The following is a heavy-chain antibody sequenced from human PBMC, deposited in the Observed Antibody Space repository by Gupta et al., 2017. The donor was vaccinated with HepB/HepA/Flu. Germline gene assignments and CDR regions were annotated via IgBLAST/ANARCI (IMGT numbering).Heavy chain of an antibody. Sequence: QVQLVESGGGVVQPGRSLRLSCAASGFTFSSYGMHWVRQAPGKGLEWVAVISYDGSNHDYADSVKGRFTISRDNSKNTLYLQMNSLTVEDTAVYFCAKDGRQPEMYYYYHHMDVWGKGTTVTVSS. CDR2: ISYDGSNH. V-gene: IGHV3-30*18. J-gene: IGHJ6*03. D-gene: IGHD1-1*01. CDR1: GFTFSSYG. CDR3: AKDGRQPEMYYYYHHMDV.